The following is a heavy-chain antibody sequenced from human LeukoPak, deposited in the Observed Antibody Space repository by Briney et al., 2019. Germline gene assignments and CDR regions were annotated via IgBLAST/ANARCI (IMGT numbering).Heavy chain of an antibody. CDR2: ISGSGGST. CDR1: GFTFSNFG. Sequence: GGSLRLSCAASGFTFSNFGMSWVRQAPGKGLEWVSAISGSGGSTNYVDSVKGRFTISRDNSKNTLYLQMNSLRAEDTAVYYCARVRLLWFGELLYYYYGMDVWGQGTTVTVSS. J-gene: IGHJ6*02. V-gene: IGHV3-23*01. D-gene: IGHD3-10*01. CDR3: ARVRLLWFGELLYYYYGMDV.